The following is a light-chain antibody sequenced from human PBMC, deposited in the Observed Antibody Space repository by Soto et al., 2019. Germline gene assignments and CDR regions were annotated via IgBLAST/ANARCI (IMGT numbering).Light chain of an antibody. CDR3: QQYGTSPIT. J-gene: IGKJ5*01. CDR1: QTVSSY. Sequence: EKVLTQSPGILALSPGERATLSCRASQTVSSYLTWYQQRPGQAPRLLIYGASKRATGIPDRFSGSGSGTDFTLTISRLEPEDFALYYCQQYGTSPITFGQVTRLEIK. CDR2: GAS. V-gene: IGKV3-20*01.